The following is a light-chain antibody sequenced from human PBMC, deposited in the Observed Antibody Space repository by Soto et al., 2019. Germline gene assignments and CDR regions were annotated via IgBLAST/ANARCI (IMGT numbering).Light chain of an antibody. CDR3: QAWDGSTVV. V-gene: IGLV3-1*01. CDR1: KLGSKY. CDR2: QDS. J-gene: IGLJ2*01. Sequence: SYELTQPPSVSVSPGQAASITCSGDKLGSKYACWYQQKPGQSPVLVIYQDSKRPSGIPERFSGSNSGKTDTLTISGTQAMDEADYYCQAWDGSTVVFGGGTKLTVL.